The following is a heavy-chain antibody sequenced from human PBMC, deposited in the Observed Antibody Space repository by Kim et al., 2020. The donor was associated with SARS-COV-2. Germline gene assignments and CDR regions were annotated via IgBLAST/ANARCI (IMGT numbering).Heavy chain of an antibody. CDR2: INDRGDST. V-gene: IGHV3-23*01. J-gene: IGHJ5*02. Sequence: GGSLRLSCAASEFTFSSSAMSWVRQAPGKGLEWVSTINDRGDSTYYADSMQGRFTISRDNSRNTLYLQMHSLRAEDTAVYFCAKSHSIVVVASGRSNWFDPWRRGTLVTVSS. CDR3: AKSHSIVVVASGRSNWFDP. CDR1: EFTFSSSA. D-gene: IGHD2-2*01.